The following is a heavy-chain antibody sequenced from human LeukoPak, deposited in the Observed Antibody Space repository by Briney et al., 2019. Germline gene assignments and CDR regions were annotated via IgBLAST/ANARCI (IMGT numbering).Heavy chain of an antibody. D-gene: IGHD2-2*01. Sequence: GGSLRLSCAASGFTFSAFAMTWVRQAPGKGLEWVSSITLSGGNTFYADSVMGRFTVSRDNSKNTLYLQMNSLSAEDTAVYYCAKRGNPAVGHHYLDVWGKGTTVSVSS. V-gene: IGHV3-23*01. J-gene: IGHJ6*03. CDR2: ITLSGGNT. CDR1: GFTFSAFA. CDR3: AKRGNPAVGHHYLDV.